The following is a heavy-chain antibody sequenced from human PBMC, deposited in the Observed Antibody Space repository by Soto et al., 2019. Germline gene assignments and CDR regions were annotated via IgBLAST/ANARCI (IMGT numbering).Heavy chain of an antibody. CDR2: INPSGGST. V-gene: IGHV1-46*01. J-gene: IGHJ6*02. CDR1: GYTFTSYY. CDR3: ARDLASDDYYYRLAV. Sequence: ASVNLCCKASGYTFTSYYMHWGRQAPGQGLECMGIINPSGGSTSYAQKFQGRVTMTRDTSTSTVYMELSSLRSEDTAGYYCARDLASDDYYYRLAVWAQGTTVIVSS.